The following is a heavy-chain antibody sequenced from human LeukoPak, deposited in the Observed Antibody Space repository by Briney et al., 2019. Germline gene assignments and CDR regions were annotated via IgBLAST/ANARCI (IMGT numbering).Heavy chain of an antibody. V-gene: IGHV1-69*06. Sequence: SVKVSCKASGGTFSTDEINWVRQAPGQGLEWLGGITPIFHTTNYAQKFQGRVTITADKSTSTAYMELSSLRSEDTAVYYCARVRGSGSYFLFPFDYWGQGTLVTVSS. CDR1: GGTFSTDE. CDR3: ARVRGSGSYFLFPFDY. D-gene: IGHD3-10*01. CDR2: ITPIFHTT. J-gene: IGHJ4*02.